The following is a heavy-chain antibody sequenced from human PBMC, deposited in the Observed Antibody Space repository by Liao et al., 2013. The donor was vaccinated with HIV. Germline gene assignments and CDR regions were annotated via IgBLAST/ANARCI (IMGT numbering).Heavy chain of an antibody. Sequence: QLHLQESGPGLVKPSETLSLTCTVSSGSINSSSYYWSWIRQPAGKGLEWVGRIYTGGTTSYNPSLKGRVTISLDTSNRQIFLNLTSVTAADTAVYYCASERAAAVAEYVQHWGQGTLVTVSS. J-gene: IGHJ1*01. CDR3: ASERAAAVAEYVQH. CDR1: SGSINSSSYY. CDR2: IYTGGTT. V-gene: IGHV4-61*02. D-gene: IGHD6-13*01.